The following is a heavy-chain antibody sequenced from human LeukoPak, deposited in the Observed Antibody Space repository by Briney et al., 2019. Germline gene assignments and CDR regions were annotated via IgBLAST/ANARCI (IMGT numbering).Heavy chain of an antibody. CDR3: TRGVGSGYSDD. D-gene: IGHD3-22*01. J-gene: IGHJ4*02. Sequence: SETLSLTCTVSGDSISSTYYCTWIRQPPGKGLEWIGYISYSGNTNYNPSLKSRVTISVDTSKNQFSLKLSSVTAADTAVYYCTRGVGSGYSDDWGQGILVTVSS. CDR1: GDSISSTYY. V-gene: IGHV4-59*01. CDR2: ISYSGNT.